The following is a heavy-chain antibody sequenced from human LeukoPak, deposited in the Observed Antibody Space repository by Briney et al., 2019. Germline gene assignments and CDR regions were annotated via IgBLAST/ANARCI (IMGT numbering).Heavy chain of an antibody. CDR1: GYSFTSYW. J-gene: IGHJ4*02. CDR3: ARGAAGTEYYFDY. Sequence: GGSLQISCQGSGYSFTSYWIGWVRQMPGKGLEWMGIIYPGDSDTRYSPSFQGQVTISADKSISTAYLQWSSLKASDTAMYYCARGAAGTEYYFDYWGQGTLVTVSS. V-gene: IGHV5-51*01. CDR2: IYPGDSDT. D-gene: IGHD6-13*01.